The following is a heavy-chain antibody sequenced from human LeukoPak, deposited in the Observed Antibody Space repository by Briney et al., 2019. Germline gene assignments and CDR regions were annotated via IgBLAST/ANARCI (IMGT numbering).Heavy chain of an antibody. J-gene: IGHJ4*02. CDR3: ATQQGGNPAY. CDR2: IKEDGREK. D-gene: IGHD1-14*01. Sequence: PGGSLRLSCATSGFTFSSSWMSWVRQAPGKGLECVANIKEDGREKYYVDSVKGRFTISRDNAKNMLYLQVNSLRAEDTAVYCCATQQGGNPAYWGQGTLVTVSS. CDR1: GFTFSSSW. V-gene: IGHV3-7*01.